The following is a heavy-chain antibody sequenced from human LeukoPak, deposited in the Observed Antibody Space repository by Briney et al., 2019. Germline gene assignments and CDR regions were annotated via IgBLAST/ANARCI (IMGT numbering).Heavy chain of an antibody. CDR2: ISASGGST. V-gene: IGHV3-23*01. CDR3: ARGRTTHY. Sequence: HPGGSLRLSCAASGFTFSSSAMSWVRQVPGKGLEWVSGISASGGSTYYADSVRGRFTISRDNAKNLLYLQMNSLRAEDTAVYYCARGRTTHYWGQGTLVTVSS. D-gene: IGHD1-14*01. J-gene: IGHJ4*02. CDR1: GFTFSSSA.